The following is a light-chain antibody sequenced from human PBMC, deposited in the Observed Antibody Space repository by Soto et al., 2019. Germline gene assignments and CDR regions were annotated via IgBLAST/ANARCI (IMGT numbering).Light chain of an antibody. J-gene: IGLJ1*01. Sequence: QSALTQPASVYGSPGQSIAISCTGTSIDVGAHNYVSWYQQHPDKSPKRILSDVNNGPAGVSSRFSGSKPGNTASLAISARPAEDEADYCCLSFVPSGTDVFGSGTKLTVL. CDR1: SIDVGAHNY. CDR2: DVN. V-gene: IGLV2-14*03. CDR3: LSFVPSGTDV.